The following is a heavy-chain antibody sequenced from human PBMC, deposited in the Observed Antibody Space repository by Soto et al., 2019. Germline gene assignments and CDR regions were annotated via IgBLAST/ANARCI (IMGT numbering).Heavy chain of an antibody. J-gene: IGHJ4*02. CDR1: GFTFSSYG. CDR2: IWYDGSNK. Sequence: QGQLVESGGGVVQPGRSLRLSCAASGFTFSSYGMHWVRQAPGKGLEWVAVIWYDGSNKYYADSVKGRFTISRDNSKNTLYLQMNSLRAEDTAVYYCARVSGTAELGHIDYWGQGSLVTVSS. D-gene: IGHD6-6*01. CDR3: ARVSGTAELGHIDY. V-gene: IGHV3-33*01.